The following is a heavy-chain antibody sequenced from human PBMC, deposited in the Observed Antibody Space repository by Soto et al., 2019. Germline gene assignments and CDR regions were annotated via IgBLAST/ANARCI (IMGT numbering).Heavy chain of an antibody. J-gene: IGHJ4*02. CDR2: MSGDGRT. D-gene: IGHD6-19*01. CDR3: ARDSSGWYFDY. Sequence: GGSLRLSCVGSGFTFSDSVMTWVRQAPGKGLEWLSVMSGDGRTRYALSVTGRFTISRDNAKNSLYLQMNSLRAEDTAVYYCARDSSGWYFDYWGQGTLVTVSS. CDR1: GFTFSDSV. V-gene: IGHV3-23*01.